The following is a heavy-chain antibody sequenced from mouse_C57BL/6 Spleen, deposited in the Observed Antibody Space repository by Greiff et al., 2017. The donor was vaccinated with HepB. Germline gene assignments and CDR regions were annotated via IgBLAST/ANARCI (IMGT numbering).Heavy chain of an antibody. CDR3: ARRGASTMVTTGFAY. V-gene: IGHV1-59*01. CDR1: GYTFTSYW. CDR2: IDPSDSYT. J-gene: IGHJ3*01. D-gene: IGHD2-2*01. Sequence: VQLQQPGAELVRPGTSVKLSCKASGYTFTSYWMHWVKQRPGQGLEWIGVIDPSDSYTNYNQKFKGKATLTVDTSSSTAYMQLSSLTSEDSAVYYCARRGASTMVTTGFAYWGQGTLVTVSA.